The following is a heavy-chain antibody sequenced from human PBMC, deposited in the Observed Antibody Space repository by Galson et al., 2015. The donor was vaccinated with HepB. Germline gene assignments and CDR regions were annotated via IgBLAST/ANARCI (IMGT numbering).Heavy chain of an antibody. CDR2: ITSSSSNI. V-gene: IGHV3-48*02. CDR1: GFTLSNYS. CDR3: TRKWAFDI. J-gene: IGHJ3*02. Sequence: SLRLSCAASGFTLSNYSMNWVRQAPGKGLEWLSYITSSSSNIYYADSVKGRFTISRDIAKKSLYLEMTSLRDEDTAVYYCTRKWAFDIWGQGTMVTVS. D-gene: IGHD1-26*01.